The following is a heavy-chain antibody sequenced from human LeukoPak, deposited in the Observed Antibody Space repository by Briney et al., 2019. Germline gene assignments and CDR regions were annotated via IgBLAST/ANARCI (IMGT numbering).Heavy chain of an antibody. CDR2: INSDGRST. D-gene: IGHD5-18*01. V-gene: IGHV3-74*01. CDR3: ARGGGYSYGLFDY. Sequence: GGSLRLSCAASGFTLSSYWMYWVRQAPGRGLVWVSRINSDGRSTTYADSVKGRFTISRDNAKNTLYLQMNSLRTEDTAVYYCARGGGYSYGLFDYWGQGTLVTVSS. J-gene: IGHJ4*02. CDR1: GFTLSSYW.